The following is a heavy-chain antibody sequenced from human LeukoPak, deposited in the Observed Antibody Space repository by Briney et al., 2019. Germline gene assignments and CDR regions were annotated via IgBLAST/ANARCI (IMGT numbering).Heavy chain of an antibody. CDR3: ASFRVRGHNWLDP. D-gene: IGHD3-10*01. CDR2: IYYSGST. J-gene: IGHJ5*02. V-gene: IGHV4-59*01. CDR1: GGSISSYY. Sequence: PSETLSLTCTVSGGSISSYYWSWIRQPPGKGLEWIGYIYYSGSTNYNPSLKSRVTISVDTSKNQFSLKLSSVTAADTAVYYCASFRVRGHNWLDPWGQGTLVTVSS.